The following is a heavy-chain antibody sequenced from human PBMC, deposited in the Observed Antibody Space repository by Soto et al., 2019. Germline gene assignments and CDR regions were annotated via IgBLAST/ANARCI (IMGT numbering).Heavy chain of an antibody. D-gene: IGHD3-22*01. Sequence: VSGPTLVNPTETLTLTCTVSGFSLSNGGMGLSWIRQPPGRALEWLAHIFSNDEKSYSTSLKSRLTISRDTSNSQVVPAMTNMDPVDTATYSCARIRPTDYITMTLVDYWGQGTLVTVSS. CDR3: ARIRPTDYITMTLVDY. CDR1: GFSLSNGGMG. J-gene: IGHJ4*02. V-gene: IGHV2-26*01. CDR2: IFSNDEK.